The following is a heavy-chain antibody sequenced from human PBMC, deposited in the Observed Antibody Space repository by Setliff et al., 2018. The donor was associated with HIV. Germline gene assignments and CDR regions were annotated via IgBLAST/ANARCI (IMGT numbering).Heavy chain of an antibody. CDR3: ASLAIQYYNFWSGYLGDYYNMDV. D-gene: IGHD3-3*01. CDR2: ISGSGATT. Sequence: PGGSLRLSCAASEFTFNIYAMSWVRQAPGKGLEWVSGISGSGATTNYADSVKGRFTISRDNSKNTLYLQMSTLRAEDTAVYYCASLAIQYYNFWSGYLGDYYNMDVWGKGTTVTVSS. V-gene: IGHV3-23*01. CDR1: EFTFNIYA. J-gene: IGHJ6*03.